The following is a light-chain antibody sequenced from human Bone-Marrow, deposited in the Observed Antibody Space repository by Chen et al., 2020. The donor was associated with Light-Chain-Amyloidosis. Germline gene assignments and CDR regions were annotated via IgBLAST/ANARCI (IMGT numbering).Light chain of an antibody. V-gene: IGKV3-20*01. CDR3: QQYSAYPLP. CDR2: GSS. Sequence: EIVLTQSPGTLSLSPGEGANLSCRASQTISSNYLTWYQQKFGQAPRLLIYGSSSRATGIPDRFTGSGSGTDFTLTIDRLEPEDFAMYYSQQYSAYPLPFGGGTKVEIK. J-gene: IGKJ4*01. CDR1: QTISSNY.